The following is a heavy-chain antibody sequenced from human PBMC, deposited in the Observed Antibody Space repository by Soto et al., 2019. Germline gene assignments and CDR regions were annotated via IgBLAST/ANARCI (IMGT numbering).Heavy chain of an antibody. CDR2: INHSGST. J-gene: IGHJ4*02. D-gene: IGHD1-26*01. Sequence: SQTLSLTCAVYGGSFSGYYWSWIRQPPGKGLEWIGEINHSGSTNYNPSLKSRVTVSVDTSKNQFSLKLSSVTAADTAVYYCARGMWELPTLHYWGQGTLVTVSS. V-gene: IGHV4-34*01. CDR1: GGSFSGYY. CDR3: ARGMWELPTLHY.